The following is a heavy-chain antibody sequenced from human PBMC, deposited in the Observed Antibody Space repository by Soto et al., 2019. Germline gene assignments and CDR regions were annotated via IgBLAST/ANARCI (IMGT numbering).Heavy chain of an antibody. V-gene: IGHV3-48*03. Sequence: GGSLRLSCAASGFTFSSYEMNWVRQAPGKGLEWVSYISISGSTIYYADSVKGRFTISRDNAKNSLYLQMNSLRAEDTAVYYCARKGSGYLGAPNWFDPWGQGTLVTVSS. D-gene: IGHD3-10*01. J-gene: IGHJ5*02. CDR2: ISISGSTI. CDR1: GFTFSSYE. CDR3: ARKGSGYLGAPNWFDP.